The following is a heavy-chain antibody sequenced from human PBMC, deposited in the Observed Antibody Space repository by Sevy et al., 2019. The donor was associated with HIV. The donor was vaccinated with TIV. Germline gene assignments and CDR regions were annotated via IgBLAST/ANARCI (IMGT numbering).Heavy chain of an antibody. V-gene: IGHV3-9*03. D-gene: IGHD3-9*01. J-gene: IGHJ3*02. CDR2: ISWNSGSI. CDR3: AKYISGLGDAFDI. Sequence: GGSLRLSCAASGFTFDDYAMHWVRQAPGKGLEWVSGISWNSGSIGYADSVKGRFTISRDNAKNSLYLQMNSLRAEDMALYYCAKYISGLGDAFDIWGQGTMVTVSS. CDR1: GFTFDDYA.